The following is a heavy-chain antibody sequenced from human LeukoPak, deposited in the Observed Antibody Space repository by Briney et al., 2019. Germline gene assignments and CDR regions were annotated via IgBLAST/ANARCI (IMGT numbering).Heavy chain of an antibody. J-gene: IGHJ4*02. D-gene: IGHD1-26*01. CDR1: GGSISSYY. Sequence: SETLSLTCTVSGGSISSYYWSWIRQPPGKGLEWIGYIYYSGTTNYSPSLKSRVTISIDTSKNRFSLKLRSVTAADTAVYYCARYVGATNLFDYWGQGTLVTVSS. CDR3: ARYVGATNLFDY. CDR2: IYYSGTT. V-gene: IGHV4-59*01.